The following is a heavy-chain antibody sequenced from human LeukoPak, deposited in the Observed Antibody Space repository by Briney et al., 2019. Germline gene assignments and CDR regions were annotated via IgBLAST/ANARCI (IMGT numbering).Heavy chain of an antibody. J-gene: IGHJ6*03. CDR1: GGTFSSYA. Sequence: ASVKVSCKASGGTFSSYAISWVRQAPGQGLEWMGWISAYNGNTNYAQKLQGRVTMTTDTSTSTAYMELRSLRSDDTAVYYCAREGSGPTQYYYYMDVWGKGTTVTVSS. D-gene: IGHD6-19*01. V-gene: IGHV1-18*01. CDR2: ISAYNGNT. CDR3: AREGSGPTQYYYYMDV.